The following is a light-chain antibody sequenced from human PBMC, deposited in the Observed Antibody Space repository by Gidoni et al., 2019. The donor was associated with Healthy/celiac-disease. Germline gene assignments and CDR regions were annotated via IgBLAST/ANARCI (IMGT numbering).Light chain of an antibody. J-gene: IGKJ3*01. CDR2: DAS. CDR3: QQRSNWPPQFT. V-gene: IGKV3-11*01. Sequence: IVLTQSPATLSLSPGERATLSCRASQSVSSYLAWYQQKPGQAPRLLIYDASNRATGIPARFSGSGSGTDFTLTISSLGPEDFAVYYCQQRSNWPPQFTFGPGTKVDIK. CDR1: QSVSSY.